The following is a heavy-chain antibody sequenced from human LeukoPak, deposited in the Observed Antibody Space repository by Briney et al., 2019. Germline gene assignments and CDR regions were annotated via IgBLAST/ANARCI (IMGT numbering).Heavy chain of an antibody. CDR1: GFTFSNHG. J-gene: IGHJ4*02. V-gene: IGHV3-30*02. D-gene: IGHD3-10*01. CDR2: IRYDGSNK. CDR3: ARDLYFGSGRFDF. Sequence: GGSLRLSCAASGFTFSNHGMHWVRQAPGKGLEWVAFIRYDGSNKYYADSVKGRFTISRDNSKNTLYLQMNSLRAEDTAVYYCARDLYFGSGRFDFWGQGTLVTVSS.